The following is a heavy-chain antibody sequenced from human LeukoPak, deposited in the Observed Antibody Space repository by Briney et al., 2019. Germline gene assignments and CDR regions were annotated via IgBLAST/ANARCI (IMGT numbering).Heavy chain of an antibody. V-gene: IGHV4-38-2*01. CDR3: ARSTDY. J-gene: IGHJ4*02. D-gene: IGHD2-2*01. CDR1: GYSISSGYY. Sequence: PSETLSLTCAVSGYSISSGYYWGWIRQPPGKGLEWIGSIYHSGSTYYNPSLRSRVTISVDTSKNQFSLKLSSVTAADTAVYYCARSTDYWGQGTLVTVSS. CDR2: IYHSGST.